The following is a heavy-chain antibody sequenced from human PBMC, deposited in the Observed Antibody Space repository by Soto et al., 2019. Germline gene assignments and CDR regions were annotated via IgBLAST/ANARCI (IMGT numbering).Heavy chain of an antibody. V-gene: IGHV3-7*02. CDR2: VKEVGDVM. CDR3: AKQNSAGGFDI. D-gene: IGHD6-25*01. Sequence: EVQLVESGGGLVQPGGSLRLSCATSGFSFSTFWMSWVRQAPGRGLEWVANVKEVGDVMYYVDSVKGRFTISRDNAKNALFLQMNSLRDEDTAVYFCAKQNSAGGFDIWGQGTMVTVSS. J-gene: IGHJ3*02. CDR1: GFSFSTFW.